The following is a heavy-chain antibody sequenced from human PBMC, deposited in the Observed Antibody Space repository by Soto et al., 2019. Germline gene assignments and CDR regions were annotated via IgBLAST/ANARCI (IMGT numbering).Heavy chain of an antibody. V-gene: IGHV5-10-1*01. CDR3: ARHAGGRYNWFEP. J-gene: IGHJ5*02. CDR1: GYSFTSYW. CDR2: IDPSDSYT. D-gene: IGHD6-19*01. Sequence: PGESLKISCKGSGYSFTSYWISWVRQMPGKGLEWMGRIDPSDSYTNYSPSFQGHATISADKSISTAYLQWSSLKASDTAMYYCARHAGGRYNWFEPWGQGTLVTVSS.